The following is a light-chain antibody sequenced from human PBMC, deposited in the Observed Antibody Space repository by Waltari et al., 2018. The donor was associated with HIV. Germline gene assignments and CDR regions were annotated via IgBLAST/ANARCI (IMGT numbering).Light chain of an antibody. CDR3: CSYAGTYTYVL. V-gene: IGLV2-11*01. CDR1: SSDVGGYDS. Sequence: QSALTQPRSVSGSPGQSVTISCTGTSSDVGGYDSVSWYLQQPGRVPKLIIYEVIKPPSVVPDRFSGSKSGNTASLTISGLQTEDEADYCCCSYAGTYTYVLFGGGTKLTVL. J-gene: IGLJ3*02. CDR2: EVI.